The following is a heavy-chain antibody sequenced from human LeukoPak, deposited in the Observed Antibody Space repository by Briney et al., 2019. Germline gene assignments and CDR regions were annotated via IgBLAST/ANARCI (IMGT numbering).Heavy chain of an antibody. D-gene: IGHD3-3*01. Sequence: GGSLRLSCAASGFTFSSYAMSWVRQAPGKGLEWVSAISVSGGSTYYADSGKGRFTISRDNSKNTLYLQMNRLISEDTAVYYCAKDPLPYDFWSGYWKDYWGQGTLVTVSS. J-gene: IGHJ4*02. CDR3: AKDPLPYDFWSGYWKDY. CDR1: GFTFSSYA. CDR2: ISVSGGST. V-gene: IGHV3-23*01.